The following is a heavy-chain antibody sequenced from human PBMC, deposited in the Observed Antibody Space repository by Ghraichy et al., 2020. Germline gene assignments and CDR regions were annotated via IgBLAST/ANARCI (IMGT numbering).Heavy chain of an antibody. D-gene: IGHD3-22*01. CDR1: GFTFSSYW. CDR2: IKHDGSEK. Sequence: GSLRLSCAASGFTFSSYWMSWVRQAPGKGLEWVANIKHDGSEKYYVDSVKGRFTISRDNAKNSLYLQVNSLGAEDTAVYYCARGSNYYDSSGYYPDYWGQGTLVTVSS. J-gene: IGHJ4*02. V-gene: IGHV3-7*03. CDR3: ARGSNYYDSSGYYPDY.